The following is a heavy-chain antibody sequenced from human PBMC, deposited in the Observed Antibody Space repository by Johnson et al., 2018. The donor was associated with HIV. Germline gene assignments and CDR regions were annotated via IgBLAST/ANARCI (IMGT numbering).Heavy chain of an antibody. D-gene: IGHD5-18*01. CDR2: INSGGST. J-gene: IGHJ3*02. CDR1: GLTVSSNY. CDR3: ARDREDPSDSYGAFDI. V-gene: IGHV3-66*01. Sequence: VQLVESGGGLVQPGGSLRLSCAASGLTVSSNYMSWVRQGPGKGLEWVSVINSGGSTYYADSVRGRFSISRDNSKNTLYLQMNSLRAEDTAVYYCARDREDPSDSYGAFDIWGQGTMVTVSS.